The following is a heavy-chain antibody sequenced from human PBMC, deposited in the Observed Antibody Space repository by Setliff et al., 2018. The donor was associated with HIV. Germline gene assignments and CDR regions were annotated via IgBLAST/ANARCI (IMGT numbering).Heavy chain of an antibody. CDR1: GGAIRTYY. CDR2: IHYSGST. Sequence: SETLSLTCTVSGGAIRTYYWSWIRQPPGKGLEWIGYIHYSGSTNYSPSLKSRVTISVDTSKNQFSLKLSYGTAADTAVYYCARQKTVTTYFDYWGQGTLVTVSS. J-gene: IGHJ4*02. CDR3: ARQKTVTTYFDY. V-gene: IGHV4-59*08. D-gene: IGHD4-17*01.